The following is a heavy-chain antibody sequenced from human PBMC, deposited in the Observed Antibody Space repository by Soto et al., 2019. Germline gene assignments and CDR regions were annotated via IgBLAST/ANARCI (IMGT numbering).Heavy chain of an antibody. J-gene: IGHJ5*02. D-gene: IGHD3-22*01. V-gene: IGHV4-4*09. Sequence: PSETLSLTCRVSGGSISNDYWTWIRQPPGKGLEWIGYIYKGGSINYNPSLKSRVTISVDTSNNQFSLKLSSVTAADTAVYYCVRAYYDRSGYAVDPWGQGTLVTVSS. CDR2: IYKGGSI. CDR1: GGSISNDY. CDR3: VRAYYDRSGYAVDP.